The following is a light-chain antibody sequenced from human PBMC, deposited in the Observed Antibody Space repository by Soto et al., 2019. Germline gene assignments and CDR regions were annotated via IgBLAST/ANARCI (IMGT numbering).Light chain of an antibody. Sequence: DKVLTQSTATLSVSAGERASLSCRASQSVSNSLAWSQRKPGQAPRPLLYDASTRATGIPARFSGSASGTDFTLTISSLQSEDSAVYYCQQYNQWPLTFGGGTKVDIK. CDR2: DAS. J-gene: IGKJ4*01. V-gene: IGKV3-15*01. CDR1: QSVSNS. CDR3: QQYNQWPLT.